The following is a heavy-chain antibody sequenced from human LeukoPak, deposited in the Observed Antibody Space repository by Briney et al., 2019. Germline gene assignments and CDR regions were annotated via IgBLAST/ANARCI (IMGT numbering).Heavy chain of an antibody. CDR2: ISWNSGSI. Sequence: PGGSLRRSCAASGFTFVDYAMHWVRKAPGKGLEWVSGISWNSGSIGYADSVKGRFTISRDNAKNSLYLQMNSLRAEDTALYYCAKAAIGKNYYFDYWGQGTLVTVSS. J-gene: IGHJ4*02. D-gene: IGHD1-7*01. CDR1: GFTFVDYA. V-gene: IGHV3-9*01. CDR3: AKAAIGKNYYFDY.